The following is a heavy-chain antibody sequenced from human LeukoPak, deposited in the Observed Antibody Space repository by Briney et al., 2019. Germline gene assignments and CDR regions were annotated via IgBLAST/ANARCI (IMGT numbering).Heavy chain of an antibody. Sequence: KPSETLSLTCTVSGGSISSSNYYWGWIRQPQGKGLEWIGSIYYNGATYYNPSLKSRITISVDTSKNHFSLNLRSVTAADTAVSYCARPLESFFGSGSLDNWGQGTLVTVSS. V-gene: IGHV4-39*02. D-gene: IGHD3-10*01. CDR1: GGSISSSNYY. CDR3: ARPLESFFGSGSLDN. J-gene: IGHJ4*02. CDR2: IYYNGAT.